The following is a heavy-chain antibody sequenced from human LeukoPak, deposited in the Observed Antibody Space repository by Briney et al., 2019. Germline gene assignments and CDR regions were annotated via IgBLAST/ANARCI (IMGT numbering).Heavy chain of an antibody. D-gene: IGHD6-19*01. CDR1: GFTLSSYT. V-gene: IGHV3-21*01. Sequence: GGSLRLSCAASGFTLSSYTMMWVRQAPGKGLEYVSSIISSSSRIFYADSVRGRFTISRDNAKNSLYLQMNSLRAEDTAVYYCARVPVGYQGYSSAWYTDYWGQGNLVSVSS. CDR3: ARVPVGYQGYSSAWYTDY. J-gene: IGHJ4*02. CDR2: IISSSSRI.